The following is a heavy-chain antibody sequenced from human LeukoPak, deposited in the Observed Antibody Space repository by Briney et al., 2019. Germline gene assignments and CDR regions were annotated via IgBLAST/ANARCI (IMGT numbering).Heavy chain of an antibody. J-gene: IGHJ3*02. CDR1: GGSISSYY. CDR3: AREEVVAAMGAFDI. CDR2: IYYSGST. V-gene: IGHV4-59*01. D-gene: IGHD2-15*01. Sequence: SETLSLTCTVPGGSISSYYWSWIRQPPGKGLEWIGYIYYSGSTNYNPSLKSRVTISVDTSKNQFSLKLSSVTAADTAVYYCAREEVVAAMGAFDIWGQGTLVTVSS.